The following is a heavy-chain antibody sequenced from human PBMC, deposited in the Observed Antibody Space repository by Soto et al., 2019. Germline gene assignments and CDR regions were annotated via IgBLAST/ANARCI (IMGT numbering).Heavy chain of an antibody. CDR3: GGGPNHYYFAF. CDR1: GGSLSGYY. J-gene: IGHJ4*02. V-gene: IGHV4-34*01. Sequence: ASETLSLTCVVYGGSLSGYYWSWIRQPPGKGLEWIGEINHSGSTNYNPSLKSRVTISVDTSKNQFSLKLSSVTAADTAVYYCGGGPNHYYFAFWGQGTLVTVSS. CDR2: INHSGST.